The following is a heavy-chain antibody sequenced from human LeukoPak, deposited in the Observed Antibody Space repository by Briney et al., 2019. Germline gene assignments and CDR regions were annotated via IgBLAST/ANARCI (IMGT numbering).Heavy chain of an antibody. V-gene: IGHV6-1*01. CDR1: GDSVSSNSAA. Sequence: SQTLSLTCAISGDSVSSNSAAWNWIRQSPSRGLEWLGRTYYRSKWYNDYAVSVKSRITINPDTSKNQFSLKLSSVTAADTAVYYRARDRDYYDSSGYYFDYWGQGTLVTVSS. CDR2: TYYRSKWYN. CDR3: ARDRDYYDSSGYYFDY. D-gene: IGHD3-22*01. J-gene: IGHJ4*02.